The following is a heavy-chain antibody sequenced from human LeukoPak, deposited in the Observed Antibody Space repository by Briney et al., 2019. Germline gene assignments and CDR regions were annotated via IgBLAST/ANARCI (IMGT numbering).Heavy chain of an antibody. CDR2: ISGDGGST. CDR3: AKDYYDSSGFNWFDP. Sequence: GGSLRLSCAASGFTFDDYAMHWVRQAPGKGLEWVSLISGDGGSTYYADSVKGRFTISRDNSKNSLYLQMNSLRTEDTALYYCAKDYYDSSGFNWFDPWGQGTLVTVSS. CDR1: GFTFDDYA. D-gene: IGHD3-22*01. V-gene: IGHV3-43*02. J-gene: IGHJ5*02.